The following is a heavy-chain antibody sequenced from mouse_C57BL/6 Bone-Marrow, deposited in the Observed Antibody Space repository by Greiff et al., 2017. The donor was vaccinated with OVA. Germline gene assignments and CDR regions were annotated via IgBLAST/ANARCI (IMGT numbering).Heavy chain of an antibody. CDR2: INPSSGYT. CDR3: ARYRGDYYYAMDY. Sequence: QVQLKQSGAELAKPGASVKLSCKASGYTFTSYWMHWVKQRPGQGLAWIGYINPSSGYTKYNQKFKDKATLTADKSSSTAYMQLSSLTYEDSAVYYCARYRGDYYYAMDYWGQGTSVTVSS. J-gene: IGHJ4*01. CDR1: GYTFTSYW. D-gene: IGHD2-14*01. V-gene: IGHV1-7*01.